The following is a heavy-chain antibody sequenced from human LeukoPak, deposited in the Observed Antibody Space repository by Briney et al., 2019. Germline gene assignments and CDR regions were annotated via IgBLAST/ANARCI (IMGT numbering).Heavy chain of an antibody. D-gene: IGHD6-13*01. CDR3: ARDFGIAAAGTGDY. CDR2: ISAYNGNT. J-gene: IGHJ4*02. V-gene: IGHV1-18*01. Sequence: GASVKVSCKASGYTFTTFGITWVRQAPGQGLEWMGWISAYNGNTNYAQKLQGRVTMTTDTSTSTAYMELRSLRSDDTAVYYCARDFGIAAAGTGDYWGQGTLVTVSS. CDR1: GYTFTTFG.